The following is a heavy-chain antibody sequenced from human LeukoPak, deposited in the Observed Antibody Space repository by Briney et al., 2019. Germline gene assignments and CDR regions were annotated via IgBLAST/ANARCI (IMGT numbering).Heavy chain of an antibody. CDR3: ARAGGSSGWYSFGY. CDR1: GFTFSSYD. V-gene: IGHV3-13*04. CDR2: IGTAGNT. J-gene: IGHJ4*02. D-gene: IGHD6-13*01. Sequence: RGSLRLSCAASGFTFSSYDMHWVRQVPGKGLEWVSAIGTAGNTYYPDSVKGRFTISRENAKNSLHLQMNSLRAGDTAVYYCARAGGSSGWYSFGYWGQGTLVSVSS.